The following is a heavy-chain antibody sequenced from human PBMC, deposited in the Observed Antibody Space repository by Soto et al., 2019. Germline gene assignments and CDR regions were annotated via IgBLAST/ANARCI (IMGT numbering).Heavy chain of an antibody. Sequence: QVQLVQSGAEVRKPGASVKVSCRTSGFNFASYGFNWVRQAPGQGLEWMGWVSVYNGHTKFQEKFKARVTLTTDTATTTAYMELRSLRSDDTAVYYCARGGVNDYGYADYWGQGTLVTVSS. V-gene: IGHV1-18*04. J-gene: IGHJ4*02. CDR1: GFNFASYG. CDR3: ARGGVNDYGYADY. D-gene: IGHD5-18*01. CDR2: VSVYNGHT.